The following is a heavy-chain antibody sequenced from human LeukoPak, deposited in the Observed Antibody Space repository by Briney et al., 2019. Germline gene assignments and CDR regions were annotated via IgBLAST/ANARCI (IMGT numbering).Heavy chain of an antibody. CDR1: GFTFSSYW. V-gene: IGHV3-7*01. J-gene: IGHJ4*02. D-gene: IGHD5-12*01. CDR2: IKQDGSEK. CDR3: ARDKWRYSGYALAGY. Sequence: GGSLRLSCAASGFTFSSYWMSWVRQAPGKGLEWVANIKQDGSEKYYVDPVKGRFTISRDNAKNSLYLQMNSLRAEDTAVYYCARDKWRYSGYALAGYWGQGTLVTVSS.